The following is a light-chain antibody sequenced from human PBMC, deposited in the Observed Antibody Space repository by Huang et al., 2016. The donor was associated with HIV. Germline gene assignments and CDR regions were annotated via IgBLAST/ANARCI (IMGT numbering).Light chain of an antibody. Sequence: EIVMTQSPATLSVSPGQRVTLSCRAHRSVSTNLAWYQQRHGQAPRLLSYGSSPRAPGIPARFSGSGSGTDFSLTISSLQSEDFALYYCHQYNNWLLSFGGGTRV. CDR2: GSS. J-gene: IGKJ4*01. V-gene: IGKV3-15*01. CDR3: HQYNNWLLS. CDR1: RSVSTN.